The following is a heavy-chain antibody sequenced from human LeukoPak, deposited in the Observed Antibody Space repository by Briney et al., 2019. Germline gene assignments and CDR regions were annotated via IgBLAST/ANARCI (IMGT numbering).Heavy chain of an antibody. V-gene: IGHV4-59*01. CDR2: IYYSGST. CDR1: GGSISSNC. Sequence: SETLSLTCSVSGGSISSNCWSWIRQPPGKGLEWIGYIYYSGSTNYNPSLKSRVTISVDTSKNQFSLKLSSVTAADTAVYYCARHLSEGWFDPWGQGTLVTVSS. CDR3: ARHLSEGWFDP. J-gene: IGHJ5*02.